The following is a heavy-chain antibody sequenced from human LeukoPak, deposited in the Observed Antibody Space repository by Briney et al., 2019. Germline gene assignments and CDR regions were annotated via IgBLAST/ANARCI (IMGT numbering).Heavy chain of an antibody. CDR3: AGTNGDYVFDY. CDR2: INHSGST. D-gene: IGHD4-17*01. Sequence: SETLSLTCAVYGGSFSGYYWSWIRQPPGKGLEWIGEINHSGSTNYNPSLKSRVTISVDTSKTQFSLKVNSVTAADTVVYYCAGTNGDYVFDYWGQGTVVTVSS. CDR1: GGSFSGYY. V-gene: IGHV4-34*01. J-gene: IGHJ4*02.